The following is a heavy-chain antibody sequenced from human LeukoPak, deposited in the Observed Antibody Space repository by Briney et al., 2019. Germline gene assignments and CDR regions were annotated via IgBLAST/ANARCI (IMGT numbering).Heavy chain of an antibody. V-gene: IGHV3-21*01. CDR3: ASEAVAGLFDY. J-gene: IGHJ4*02. D-gene: IGHD6-19*01. CDR2: ISSSSSYI. Sequence: GGSLRLSCAASGFTFSSYGMHWVRQAPGKGLEWVSSISSSSSYIYYADSVKGRFTISRDNAKNSLYLQMNSLRAEDTAVYYCASEAVAGLFDYWGQGTLVTVSS. CDR1: GFTFSSYG.